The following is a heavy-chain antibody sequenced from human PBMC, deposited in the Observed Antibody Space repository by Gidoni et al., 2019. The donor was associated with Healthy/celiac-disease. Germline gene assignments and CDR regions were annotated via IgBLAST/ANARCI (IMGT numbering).Heavy chain of an antibody. V-gene: IGHV2-5*01. CDR1: GFSLSTSGVG. D-gene: IGHD3-10*01. CDR2: IYWNDDK. CDR3: AHRRRPSTDDVWPLPLSGSGDSNWFDP. J-gene: IGHJ5*02. Sequence: HITLKESCPTLVKPTQTLTLTCTFSGFSLSTSGVGVGCIRHPPAKALEWLALIYWNDDKRYSPSLKSRLNIPKDTSKNQVVLTMTNMDPVDTATYYCAHRRRPSTDDVWPLPLSGSGDSNWFDPWGQGTLVTVST.